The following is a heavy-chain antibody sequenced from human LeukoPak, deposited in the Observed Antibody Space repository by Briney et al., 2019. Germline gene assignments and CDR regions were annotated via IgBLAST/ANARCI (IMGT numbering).Heavy chain of an antibody. D-gene: IGHD1-26*01. Sequence: PSETLSLTCAVSGGSISSSGYYWGWIRQPPGKGLEWIASIYYSGSTYYNPSLKSRVTISVDTSKNQLSLKLSSLTAADTAVYYCARHEYSGSYYGLSWFDPWGQGTLVTVSS. CDR2: IYYSGST. CDR3: ARHEYSGSYYGLSWFDP. CDR1: GGSISSSGYY. V-gene: IGHV4-39*01. J-gene: IGHJ5*02.